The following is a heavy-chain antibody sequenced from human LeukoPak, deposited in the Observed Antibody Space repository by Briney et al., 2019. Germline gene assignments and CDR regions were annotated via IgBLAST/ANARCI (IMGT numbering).Heavy chain of an antibody. CDR1: GYSISSGYY. CDR3: ARGGFYCGGDCYVDY. J-gene: IGHJ4*02. V-gene: IGHV4-38-2*01. Sequence: KTSETLSLTCAVSGYSISSGYYWGWIRQPPGKGLEWIGSIYHSGSTYYNPSLKSRVTISVDTSKNQFSLKLSSVTAADTAVYYCARGGFYCGGDCYVDYWGQGTLVTVSS. CDR2: IYHSGST. D-gene: IGHD2-21*02.